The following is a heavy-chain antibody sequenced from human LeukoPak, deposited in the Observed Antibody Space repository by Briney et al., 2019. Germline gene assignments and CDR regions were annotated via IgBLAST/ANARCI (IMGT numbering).Heavy chain of an antibody. J-gene: IGHJ5*02. V-gene: IGHV4-59*01. CDR2: IYYSGST. Sequence: SETLSLTCTVSGGSISTYYWSWIRQPPGKGLEWIGYIYYSGSTNYNPSLESRVSISVDTFKNQFSLRLSSVTAADTAVYYGAGTAMVNNWFDPWGQGTLVTVSS. CDR1: GGSISTYY. D-gene: IGHD5-18*01. CDR3: AGTAMVNNWFDP.